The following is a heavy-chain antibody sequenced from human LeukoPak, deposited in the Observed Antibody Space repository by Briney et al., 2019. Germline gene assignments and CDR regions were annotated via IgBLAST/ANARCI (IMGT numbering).Heavy chain of an antibody. V-gene: IGHV3-66*01. D-gene: IGHD4-17*01. CDR3: ARDNLGDYRFDY. CDR2: IYSGGST. Sequence: GGSLRLSCAASGFTVSSNYMSWVRQAPGKGLEWVSVIYSGGSTYYADSVKGRFTISRDNAKNSLYLQMNSLRAEDTAVYYCARDNLGDYRFDYWGQGTLVTVSS. CDR1: GFTVSSNY. J-gene: IGHJ4*02.